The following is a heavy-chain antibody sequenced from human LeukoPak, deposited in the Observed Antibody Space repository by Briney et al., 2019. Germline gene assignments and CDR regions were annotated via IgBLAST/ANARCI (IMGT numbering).Heavy chain of an antibody. J-gene: IGHJ6*03. CDR3: ARARYETRIWPKSRYDYYHYMDV. CDR1: GYTFTGYY. Sequence: ASVTVSFKASGYTFTGYYMHWVRQAPGQGLEWMGWINTNSGGTNYAQKFQGRVTMTRDTSISTAYMELSSLRSEDMAVYDGARARYETRIWPKSRYDYYHYMDVWGKGTTVTVSS. CDR2: INTNSGGT. V-gene: IGHV1-2*02. D-gene: IGHD3-3*01.